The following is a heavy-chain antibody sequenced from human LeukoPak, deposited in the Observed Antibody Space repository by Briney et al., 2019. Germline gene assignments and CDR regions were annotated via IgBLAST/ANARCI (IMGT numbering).Heavy chain of an antibody. CDR3: ARTSPTSHFDF. J-gene: IGHJ4*02. Sequence: GGSLRLSCVATGFTFTTYWMHWVRQAPGKGLVWVSRINGDGSNSNYADSVKGRFTISRDNARNTLYLQMNGLRAEDTALYYCARTSPTSHFDFWGQGTLVTVSS. V-gene: IGHV3-74*01. CDR2: INGDGSNS. D-gene: IGHD3-16*01. CDR1: GFTFTTYW.